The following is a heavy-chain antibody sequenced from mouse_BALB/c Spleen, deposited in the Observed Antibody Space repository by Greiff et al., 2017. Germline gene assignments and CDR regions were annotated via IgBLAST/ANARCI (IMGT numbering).Heavy chain of an antibody. CDR3: ASYGSSFWYFDV. Sequence: EVQGVESGGGLVKPGGSLKLSCAASGFTFSSYAMSWVRQSPEKRLEWVAEISSGGSYTYYPDTVTGRFTISRDNAKNTLYLEMSSLRSEDTAMYYCASYGSSFWYFDVWGAGTTVTVSS. J-gene: IGHJ1*01. CDR2: ISSGGSYT. CDR1: GFTFSSYA. D-gene: IGHD1-1*01. V-gene: IGHV5-9-4*01.